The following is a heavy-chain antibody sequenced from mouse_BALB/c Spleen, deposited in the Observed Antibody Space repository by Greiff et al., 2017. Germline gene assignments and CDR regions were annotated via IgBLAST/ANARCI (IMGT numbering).Heavy chain of an antibody. CDR1: GYSFTSYW. CDR2: IYPGNSDT. V-gene: IGHV1-5*01. Sequence: VQLKESGTVLARPGASVKMSCKASGYSFTSYWMHWVKQRPGQGLEWIGAIYPGNSDTSYNQKFKGKAKLTAVTSASTAYMELSSLTNEDSAVYYCTRPSNWSYWYFDVWGAGTTVTVSS. CDR3: TRPSNWSYWYFDV. J-gene: IGHJ1*01. D-gene: IGHD4-1*02.